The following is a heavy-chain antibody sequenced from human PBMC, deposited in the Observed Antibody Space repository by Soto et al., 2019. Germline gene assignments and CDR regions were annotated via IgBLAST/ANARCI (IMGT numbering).Heavy chain of an antibody. J-gene: IGHJ4*02. Sequence: EVQLLESGGGLVQPGGSLRLSCAASGFTFSSYAMRWVRQAPGKGLEWVSAISGSGDSTYYAVSVKGRFTTSRDNSKNTLYLQMNSLRAEDTAVYYCARRGSGSYYDYWGQGTLVTVSS. V-gene: IGHV3-23*01. CDR3: ARRGSGSYYDY. D-gene: IGHD1-26*01. CDR2: ISGSGDST. CDR1: GFTFSSYA.